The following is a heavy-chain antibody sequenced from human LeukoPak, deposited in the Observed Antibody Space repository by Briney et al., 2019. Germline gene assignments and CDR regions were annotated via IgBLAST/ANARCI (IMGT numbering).Heavy chain of an antibody. CDR3: AKDITAVAGSAYYYYYYMDV. V-gene: IGHV3-9*01. CDR1: GFTFDDYA. CDR2: ISWNSGSI. J-gene: IGHJ6*03. D-gene: IGHD6-19*01. Sequence: PGGSLRLSCAASGFTFDDYAMHWVRHAPGKGLEWVSGISWNSGSIGYADSVKGRFTISRDNAKNSLYLQMNSLRAEDTALYYCAKDITAVAGSAYYYYYYMDVWGKGTTVTVSS.